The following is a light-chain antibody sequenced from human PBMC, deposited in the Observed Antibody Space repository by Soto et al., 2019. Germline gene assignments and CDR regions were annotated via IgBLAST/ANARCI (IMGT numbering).Light chain of an antibody. V-gene: IGKV1-5*03. CDR3: QHYNSYSEA. CDR1: QTISSW. J-gene: IGKJ1*01. Sequence: DIQMTQSPSTLSGSVVDRVKITCLASQTISSWLAWYQQKPGKAPKLLIYKASTLKSGVPSRFSGSGSGTEFTLTISSLQPDDFATYYCQHYNSYSEACGQGTKGDIK. CDR2: KAS.